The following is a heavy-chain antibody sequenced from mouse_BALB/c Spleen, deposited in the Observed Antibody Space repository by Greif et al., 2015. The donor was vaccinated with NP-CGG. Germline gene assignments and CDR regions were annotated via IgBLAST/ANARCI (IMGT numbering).Heavy chain of an antibody. D-gene: IGHD2-3*01. J-gene: IGHJ3*01. CDR2: IDPSDSET. CDR3: ADGYYSWFAY. CDR1: GYSFTSYW. Sequence: QVQLQQSGPQLVRPGASVKISCKASGYSFTSYWTHWVKQRPGQGLEWIGMIDPSDSETRLNQKFKDKATLTVDKSSSTAYMQLSSPTSEDSAVYYCADGYYSWFAYWGQGTLVTVSA. V-gene: IGHV1-74*01.